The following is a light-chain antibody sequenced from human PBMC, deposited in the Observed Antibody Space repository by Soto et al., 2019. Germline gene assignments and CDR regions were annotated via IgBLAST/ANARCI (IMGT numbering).Light chain of an antibody. CDR1: QSVSSNY. CDR2: DGS. V-gene: IGKV3D-20*02. J-gene: IGKJ5*01. Sequence: EIVMTQSPATLSVSPGERVALSCRASQSVSSNYLAWYQQKPGQAPRPLIYDGSKRAAGVPDRISGDGSGTDYTLTISSLEPEDFAVYYCQQRTRWPMTFGQGTRLEIK. CDR3: QQRTRWPMT.